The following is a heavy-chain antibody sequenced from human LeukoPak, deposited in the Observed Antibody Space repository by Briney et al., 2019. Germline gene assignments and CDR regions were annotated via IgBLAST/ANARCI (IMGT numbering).Heavy chain of an antibody. J-gene: IGHJ4*02. Sequence: SVKVSCKASGGTFSSYAISWVRQAPGQGLEWMGRIIPIFGTAKYAQKFQGRVTITTDESTSTAYMELSSRRSEDTAVYYCARGPTDYGDDYWGQGTLVTVSS. D-gene: IGHD4-17*01. CDR1: GGTFSSYA. V-gene: IGHV1-69*05. CDR3: ARGPTDYGDDY. CDR2: IIPIFGTA.